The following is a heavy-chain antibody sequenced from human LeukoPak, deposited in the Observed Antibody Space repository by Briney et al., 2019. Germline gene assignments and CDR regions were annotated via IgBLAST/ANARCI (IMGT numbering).Heavy chain of an antibody. V-gene: IGHV3-11*04. D-gene: IGHD3-22*01. CDR1: GFTFSDYY. CDR2: ISSGGSTI. CDR3: ARVLLPLYGMDV. Sequence: GSLXLSCAASGFTFSDYYMSWIRQAPGKGLEWISYISSGGSTIYYADSVKGRFTISRGNSKNTLYLQMNSLRAEDTAVYYCARVLLPLYGMDVWGQGTTVTVSS. J-gene: IGHJ6*02.